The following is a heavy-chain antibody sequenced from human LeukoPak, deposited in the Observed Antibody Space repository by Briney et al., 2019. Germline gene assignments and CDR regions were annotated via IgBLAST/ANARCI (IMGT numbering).Heavy chain of an antibody. D-gene: IGHD4-17*01. J-gene: IGHJ4*02. Sequence: SETLSLTCTVSGGSISSSSYYWGWIRQPPGKGLEWIGSIYYSGSTYYNPSLKSRVTISVDTSKNQFSLKLSSVTAADTAVYYCARGDYGEGAYYFDYWGQGTLVTVSS. CDR1: GGSISSSSYY. CDR3: ARGDYGEGAYYFDY. V-gene: IGHV4-39*07. CDR2: IYYSGST.